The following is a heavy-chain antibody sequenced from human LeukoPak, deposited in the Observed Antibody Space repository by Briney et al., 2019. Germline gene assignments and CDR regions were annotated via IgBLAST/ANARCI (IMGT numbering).Heavy chain of an antibody. CDR1: GFTFSSYG. CDR3: AKAEPQYYYYYYMDV. Sequence: GGSLRLSCAASGFTFSSYGMHWVRQAPGKGLEWVTVISYDGNNKYYSDSVKGRFTISRDNSKNTLYLQMNSLRAEDTAVYYCAKAEPQYYYYYYMDVWGKGTTVTVSS. CDR2: ISYDGNNK. V-gene: IGHV3-30*18. J-gene: IGHJ6*03.